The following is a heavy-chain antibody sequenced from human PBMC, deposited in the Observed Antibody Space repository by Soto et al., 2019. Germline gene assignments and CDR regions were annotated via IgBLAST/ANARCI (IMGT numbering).Heavy chain of an antibody. CDR3: ALTTWEAWFDP. CDR1: GGSIGTGGYY. CDR2: IYYSGSA. J-gene: IGHJ5*02. V-gene: IGHV4-31*01. Sequence: QVQLQESGPGLVKASQTLSLTCTVSGGSIGTGGYYWSWIRQHPGKGLEWIGYIYYSGSAYSNPSLKSLVTISVDTSKNQFSLKLSSVTAADTAVYYCALTTWEAWFDPWGQGTLVTVSS. D-gene: IGHD4-4*01.